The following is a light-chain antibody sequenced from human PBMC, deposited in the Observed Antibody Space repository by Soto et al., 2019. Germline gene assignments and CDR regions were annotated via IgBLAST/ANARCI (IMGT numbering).Light chain of an antibody. CDR1: SSDVGGYKY. Sequence: ALTQPASVSGSPGQSIAISCTGTSSDVGGYKYVSWYQQHPGKAPKLLIYDVSNRPSGVSDRFSGSKSGNTASLTISGLQSEDEADYYCSSYTSSSSYGFGTGTKVTVL. CDR3: SSYTSSSSYG. J-gene: IGLJ1*01. V-gene: IGLV2-14*01. CDR2: DVS.